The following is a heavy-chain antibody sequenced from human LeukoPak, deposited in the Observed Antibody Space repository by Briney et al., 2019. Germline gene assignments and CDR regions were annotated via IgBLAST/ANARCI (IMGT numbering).Heavy chain of an antibody. Sequence: ASVTVSCKASGYTIISYAMHWVRQAPGQRLEWMGWINAGNGNTKYSQKFQGRVTITRDTSASTAYMELSSLRSEDTAVYYCARTPGDENGMDVWGQGTTVTVSS. J-gene: IGHJ6*02. CDR2: INAGNGNT. D-gene: IGHD3-10*01. CDR3: ARTPGDENGMDV. V-gene: IGHV1-3*01. CDR1: GYTIISYA.